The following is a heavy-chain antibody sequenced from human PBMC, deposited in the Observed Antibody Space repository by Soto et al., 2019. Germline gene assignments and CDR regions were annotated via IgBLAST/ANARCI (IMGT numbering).Heavy chain of an antibody. J-gene: IGHJ6*02. CDR1: GFTFSSYA. V-gene: IGHV3-23*01. D-gene: IGHD3-3*01. CDR3: AKDQLRFLEWPRIPLYYYGMDV. CDR2: ISGSGGST. Sequence: PGGSLRLSCAASGFTFSSYAMGWVRQAPGKGLEWVSAISGSGGSTYYADSVKGRFTISRDNSKNTLYLQMNSLRAEDTAVYYCAKDQLRFLEWPRIPLYYYGMDVWGQGTTVTVSS.